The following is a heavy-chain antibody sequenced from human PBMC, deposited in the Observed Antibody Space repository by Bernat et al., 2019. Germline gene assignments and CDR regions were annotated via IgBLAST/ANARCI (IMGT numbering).Heavy chain of an antibody. V-gene: IGHV3-74*01. CDR1: GFTFSSYW. D-gene: IGHD3-10*01. J-gene: IGHJ4*02. CDR2: INSDGSST. CDR3: AIVLRGAREFDY. Sequence: EVQLVESGGGLVQPGGSLRLSCAASGFTFSSYWMHWVRQAPGKGLVWVSRINSDGSSTSYAHSVKGRFTISRDNAKNTLYLQMNSLRAEDTAVYYCAIVLRGAREFDYWGQGTLVTVSS.